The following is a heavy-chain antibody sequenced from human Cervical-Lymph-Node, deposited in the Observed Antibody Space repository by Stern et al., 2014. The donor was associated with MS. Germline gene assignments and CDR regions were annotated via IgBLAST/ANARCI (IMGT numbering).Heavy chain of an antibody. CDR2: IYYGST. J-gene: IGHJ3*02. V-gene: IGHV4-59*08. Sequence: QVQLVESGPGLVKSSETLSLTCTVSGGSISSYYWSWIRQPPGKGLEWIGYIYYGSTNYNPSFKSRVTISVDSANNQFSLKLNSVTAADTAMYYCASQHSGGWFAFDIWGQGTMVTVSS. CDR3: ASQHSGGWFAFDI. CDR1: GGSISSYY. D-gene: IGHD2-15*01.